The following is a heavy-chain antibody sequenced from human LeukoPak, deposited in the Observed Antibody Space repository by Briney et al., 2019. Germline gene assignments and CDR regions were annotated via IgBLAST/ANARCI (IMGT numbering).Heavy chain of an antibody. Sequence: SVKVSCKASGGTFSSYAISWVRQAPGQGLEWMGRIIPILGIANYAQKFQGRVSFTTDESTSTAYMELSSLRSDDTAVYYCSRGVVVVTDYYYYYMDVWGRGTTVTVSS. J-gene: IGHJ6*03. CDR3: SRGVVVVTDYYYYYMDV. V-gene: IGHV1-69*04. CDR1: GGTFSSYA. D-gene: IGHD3-22*01. CDR2: IIPILGIA.